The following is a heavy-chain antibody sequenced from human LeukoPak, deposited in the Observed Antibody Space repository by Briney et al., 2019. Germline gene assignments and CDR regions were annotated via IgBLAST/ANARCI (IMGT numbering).Heavy chain of an antibody. V-gene: IGHV3-7*04. CDR2: IKQDGSEK. D-gene: IGHD3-3*01. CDR1: GFTFSSYW. CDR3: ARGYYDFWSGIGDYYMDV. J-gene: IGHJ6*03. Sequence: PGGSLRLSCAASGFTFSSYWMSWVRQAPGKGLEWVANIKQDGSEKYYVDSVKGRFTISRDSAKNSLYLQMNSLRAEDTAVYYCARGYYDFWSGIGDYYMDVWGKGTTVTVSS.